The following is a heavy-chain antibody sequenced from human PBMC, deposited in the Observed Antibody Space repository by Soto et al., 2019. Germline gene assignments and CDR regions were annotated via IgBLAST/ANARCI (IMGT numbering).Heavy chain of an antibody. V-gene: IGHV1-2*02. CDR1: GYTFTDSY. J-gene: IGHJ4*02. CDR3: ARGYYYDSSGSQGPDY. Sequence: PSSTVSCKDPGYTFTDSYINWAGQVSGGGREWMGWINPNSGGTNYAQKFQGRVTMTRDTSISTAYMELSRLRSDDTAVYYCARGYYYDSSGSQGPDYWGQGTLVTDSS. D-gene: IGHD3-22*01. CDR2: INPNSGGT.